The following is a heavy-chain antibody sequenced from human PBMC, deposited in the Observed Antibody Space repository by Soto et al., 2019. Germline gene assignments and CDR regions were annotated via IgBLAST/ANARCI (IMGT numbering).Heavy chain of an antibody. CDR1: ASSISSAYF. D-gene: IGHD3-16*01. Sequence: ETLSLTCAVSASSISSAYFWSWIRQAPGKGLEWIGYIFSSGTTYYNPSLKSRLTMSLDTSQNQFSLKLNSVTAADTAVYFCARVPSPFDFYYAMDVWGQGTTVTVS. CDR3: ARVPSPFDFYYAMDV. V-gene: IGHV4-30-4*02. CDR2: IFSSGTT. J-gene: IGHJ6*02.